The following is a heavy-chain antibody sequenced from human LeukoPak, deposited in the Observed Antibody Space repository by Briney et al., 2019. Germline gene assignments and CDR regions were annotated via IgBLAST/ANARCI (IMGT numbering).Heavy chain of an antibody. CDR1: GGSISSSC. CDR2: IYYSGST. D-gene: IGHD1-1*01. J-gene: IGHJ5*02. CDR3: AIFNWNGRFDP. V-gene: IGHV4-59*01. Sequence: SETLSLTCTVSGGSISSSCWSWIRQPPGKGLEWIGYIYYSGSTNYNPSLKSRVTISVDTSKNQFSLKVSSVTAADTAVYYCAIFNWNGRFDPRGRGTLVTVSS.